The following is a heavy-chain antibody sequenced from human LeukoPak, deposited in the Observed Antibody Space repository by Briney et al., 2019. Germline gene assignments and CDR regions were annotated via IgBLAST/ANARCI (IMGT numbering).Heavy chain of an antibody. V-gene: IGHV4-59*02. CDR2: SYYTGST. D-gene: IGHD5-12*01. J-gene: IGHJ4*02. CDR3: ARVRGGYDAIDH. CDR1: DGSVSTYH. Sequence: SETLSLTCTVSDGSVSTYHWGWIRQPPGKGLEWIGYSYYTGSTNYNPSLTGRVTISVDMSKNQFSLKLISVTAADTAVYHCARVRGGYDAIDHWGQGTLVTVSS.